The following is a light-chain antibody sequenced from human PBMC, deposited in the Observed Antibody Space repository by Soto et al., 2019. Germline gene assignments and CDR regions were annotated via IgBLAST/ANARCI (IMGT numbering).Light chain of an antibody. Sequence: EIVLTQSPVTLSLSPGERATLSCRASERVNSAYLAWYQHRPAQAPRLLIYGASSGPTGVPDRFSGSGSGTEFTLTVPGLEPADFALYYCQQYGYSPWTFGLGTKVEIK. J-gene: IGKJ1*01. CDR2: GAS. V-gene: IGKV3-20*01. CDR1: ERVNSAY. CDR3: QQYGYSPWT.